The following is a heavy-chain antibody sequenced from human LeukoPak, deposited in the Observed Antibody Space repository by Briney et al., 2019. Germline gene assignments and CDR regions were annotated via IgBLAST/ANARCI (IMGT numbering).Heavy chain of an antibody. Sequence: PGGSLRLSCAASGFTFSSYSMKWVRQAPGTGLERVSSVSRSRSYIYYADSVKGRFTISRDNAKNSLYLQMNSLRAEDTALYYCAKDGLLWFGESYNWFDPWGQGTLVTVSS. CDR3: AKDGLLWFGESYNWFDP. D-gene: IGHD3-10*01. V-gene: IGHV3-21*04. CDR1: GFTFSSYS. J-gene: IGHJ5*02. CDR2: VSRSRSYI.